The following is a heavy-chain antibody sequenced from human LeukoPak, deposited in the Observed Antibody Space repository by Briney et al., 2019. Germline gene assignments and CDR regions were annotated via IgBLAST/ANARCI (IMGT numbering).Heavy chain of an antibody. CDR1: GYAFTGYY. V-gene: IGHV1-2*02. Sequence: ASVKVSCKASGYAFTGYYIHWVRQASGQGLEWMGWINPNSGGTKYAQKFQGRVTMTRDTSITTAYMGLSRLRSDDTVVYYCAKGRVVAGSKSLTYHWFDPWGQGTLVTVSS. CDR3: AKGRVVAGSKSLTYHWFDP. D-gene: IGHD6-19*01. CDR2: INPNSGGT. J-gene: IGHJ5*02.